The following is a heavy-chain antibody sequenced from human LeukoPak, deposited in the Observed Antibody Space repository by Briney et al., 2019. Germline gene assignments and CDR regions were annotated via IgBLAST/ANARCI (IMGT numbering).Heavy chain of an antibody. CDR3: TRIVGATTTG. J-gene: IGHJ4*02. CDR2: IKFDGSEK. D-gene: IGHD1-26*01. CDR1: GFTFTSYW. Sequence: GGSLTLSCAASGFTFTSYWMSWVRQAPGKGLEWVANIKFDGSEKYYVESVKGRFTISRDNAKKSLSLKMSSLRGEDTAVYYCTRIVGATTTGWGQGTLVTVSS. V-gene: IGHV3-7*04.